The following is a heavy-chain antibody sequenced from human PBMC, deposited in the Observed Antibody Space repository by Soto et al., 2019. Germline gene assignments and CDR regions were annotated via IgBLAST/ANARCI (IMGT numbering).Heavy chain of an antibody. CDR1: GFTFSTSA. V-gene: IGHV3-23*01. D-gene: IGHD7-27*01. CDR3: ARNWGIFDY. J-gene: IGHJ4*02. Sequence: EVQLLESGGGLVQPGGSLRLSCEASGFTFSTSAMSWVRQAPGKGLEWVSTISGSGGGKYYADSVNGRFTISGDNSKNTLFLQMNSLRAEDTALYYCARNWGIFDYWGQVTLVTVSS. CDR2: ISGSGGGK.